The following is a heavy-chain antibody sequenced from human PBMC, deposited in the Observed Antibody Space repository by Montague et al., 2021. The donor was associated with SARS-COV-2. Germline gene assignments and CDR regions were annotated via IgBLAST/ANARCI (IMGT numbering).Heavy chain of an antibody. CDR1: GLTVRENY. CDR2: LFRGGKP. Sequence: SRRLSCAAAGLTVRENYMSWVRQAPGKRLEWVSLLFRGGKPYYADSVKGRFTISREDSNNILFLQMNSVRLEDTAVYFCAREEGGVGGVLGPLLYHGMDVWGRETTVTVSS. CDR3: AREEGGVGGVLGPLLYHGMDV. V-gene: IGHV3-66*02. J-gene: IGHJ6*02. D-gene: IGHD3-16*01.